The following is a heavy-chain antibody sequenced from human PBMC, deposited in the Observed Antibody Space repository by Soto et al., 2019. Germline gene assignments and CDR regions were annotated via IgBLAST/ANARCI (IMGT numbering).Heavy chain of an antibody. V-gene: IGHV5-51*01. Sequence: PGESLKISCKGSGYSFTSYWIGWVRQMPGKGLEWMGIIYPGDSDTRYSPSFQGQVTISADKSISTAYLQWSSLKASDTAMYYCATYPTYDTAMVTPFDYWGQGTLVTVSS. J-gene: IGHJ4*02. CDR3: ATYPTYDTAMVTPFDY. D-gene: IGHD5-18*01. CDR1: GYSFTSYW. CDR2: IYPGDSDT.